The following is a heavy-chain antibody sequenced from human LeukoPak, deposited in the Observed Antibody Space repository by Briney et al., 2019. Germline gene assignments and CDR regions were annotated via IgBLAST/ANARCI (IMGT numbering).Heavy chain of an antibody. CDR1: GITVSTNY. J-gene: IGHJ4*02. V-gene: IGHV3-30-3*01. CDR2: ISYDGSNK. D-gene: IGHD1-26*01. Sequence: GGSLRLSCAASGITVSTNYMSWVRQAPGKGLEWVAVISYDGSNKYYADSAKGRFTISRDNSKNTLYLQMNSLRAEDTAVYYCARDRWELLFDYWGQGTLVTVSS. CDR3: ARDRWELLFDY.